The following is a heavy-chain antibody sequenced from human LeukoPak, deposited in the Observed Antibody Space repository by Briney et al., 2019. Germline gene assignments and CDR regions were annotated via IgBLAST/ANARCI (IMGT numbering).Heavy chain of an antibody. V-gene: IGHV4-39*07. CDR3: ARDLNGQWLVVFRDALHAFDI. CDR2: IYYSGST. Sequence: ASETLSLTCTVSGGSISSSSYYWGWIRQPPGKGLEWIGSIYYSGSTYYNPSLKSRVTISVDTSKNQFSLKLSSVTAADTAVYYCARDLNGQWLVVFRDALHAFDIWGQGTMVTVSS. J-gene: IGHJ3*02. D-gene: IGHD6-19*01. CDR1: GGSISSSSYY.